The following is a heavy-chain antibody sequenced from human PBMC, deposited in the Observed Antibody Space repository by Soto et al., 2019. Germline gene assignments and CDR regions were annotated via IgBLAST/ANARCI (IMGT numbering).Heavy chain of an antibody. J-gene: IGHJ6*02. CDR2: LIPVFGTS. CDR3: ARAVRTGFYGIDV. Sequence: QVQLVQSGAGMKKPGSSVKVSCRASGDSFSNYAVNWLRQAPGRGLEWMGGLIPVFGTSNYAEKFQGRLTITADESTSTAYMQLSSLTSEDTAVYYCARAVRTGFYGIDVWGQGTTVSVSS. V-gene: IGHV1-69*01. CDR1: GDSFSNYA.